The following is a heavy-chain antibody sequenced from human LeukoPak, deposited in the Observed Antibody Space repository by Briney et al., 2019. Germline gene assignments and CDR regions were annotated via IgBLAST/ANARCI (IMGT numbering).Heavy chain of an antibody. CDR2: TSDGGDTK. J-gene: IGHJ4*02. Sequence: PGGSLRLSCTASGFTFSSYVMHWVRQAPGKGLEWVAVTSDGGDTKYYADSVEGRFTISRDNSKNTLYLQLNSLRAEDTAVYYCARAGPSDCSGNSCYRVFDHWGQGTLVTVSS. CDR3: ARAGPSDCSGNSCYRVFDH. CDR1: GFTFSSYV. V-gene: IGHV3-30-3*01. D-gene: IGHD2-15*01.